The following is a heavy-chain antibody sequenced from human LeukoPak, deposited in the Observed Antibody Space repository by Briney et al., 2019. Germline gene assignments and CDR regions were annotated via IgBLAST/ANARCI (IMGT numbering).Heavy chain of an antibody. CDR2: INHSGST. D-gene: IGHD6-13*01. V-gene: IGHV4-34*01. CDR3: ARVGYSSSWYTSHYYYYGMDV. J-gene: IGHJ6*02. Sequence: PSETLSLTCAVYGGSFSGYYWSWIRQPPGKGLEWIGEINHSGSTNYNPSLKSRVTISVDTSKNQFSLKLSSVTAADTAVYYCARVGYSSSWYTSHYYYYGMDVWGQGTTVTVSS. CDR1: GGSFSGYY.